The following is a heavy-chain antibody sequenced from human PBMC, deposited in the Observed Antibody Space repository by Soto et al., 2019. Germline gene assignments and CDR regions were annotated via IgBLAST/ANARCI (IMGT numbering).Heavy chain of an antibody. D-gene: IGHD3-10*01. CDR1: GGSISSGGYS. V-gene: IGHV4-30-2*01. CDR2: IYHSGST. Sequence: SETLSLTCAVSGGSISSGGYSRSWIRQPPGKGLEWIGYIYHSGSTYYNPSLKSRVTISVDRSKNQFSLKLSSVTAADTAVYYCARAASHYGSGSYYYFDYWGQGTLVTVSS. J-gene: IGHJ4*02. CDR3: ARAASHYGSGSYYYFDY.